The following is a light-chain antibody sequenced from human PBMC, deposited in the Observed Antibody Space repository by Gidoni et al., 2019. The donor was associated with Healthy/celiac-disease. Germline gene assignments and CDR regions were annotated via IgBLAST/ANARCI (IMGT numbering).Light chain of an antibody. CDR3: QQYGSSPLT. Sequence: VLTPSPGTLSLPPGERATLSGRASQSVSSSYLAWYQQKPGQAPRLLIYGASSRATGIPDRFSGSGSGTDFTLTISRLEPEDFAVYYCQQYGSSPLTFGGGTKVEIK. CDR2: GAS. CDR1: QSVSSSY. V-gene: IGKV3-20*01. J-gene: IGKJ4*01.